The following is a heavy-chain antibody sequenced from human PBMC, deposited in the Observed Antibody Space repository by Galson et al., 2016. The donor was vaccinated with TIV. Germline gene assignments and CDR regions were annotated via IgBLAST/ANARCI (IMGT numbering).Heavy chain of an antibody. CDR2: INAGNGNT. Sequence: SVKVSCKASGYSFTTYAMHWVRQAPGQRLEWMGWINAGNGNTQYSQRFQGRVTITRDTFASTAYMELNSLTSADTAVYYCARPPYCGGDCYKYDRWGQGTLVTVSS. V-gene: IGHV1-3*01. CDR3: ARPPYCGGDCYKYDR. CDR1: GYSFTTYA. J-gene: IGHJ5*02. D-gene: IGHD2-21*01.